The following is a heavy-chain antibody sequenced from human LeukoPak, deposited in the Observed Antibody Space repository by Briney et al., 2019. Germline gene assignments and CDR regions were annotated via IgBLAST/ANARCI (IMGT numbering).Heavy chain of an antibody. D-gene: IGHD1-26*01. CDR2: ISWNSGSI. CDR1: GFTFDDYA. CDR3: AKDTLVGATTGAFDI. Sequence: GGSLRLSCAASGFTFDDYAMHWVRQAPGKGLEWVSGISWNSGSIGYADSVKGRFTISRDNAKNSLYLQMNSPRAEDMALYYCAKDTLVGATTGAFDIWGQGTMVTVSS. J-gene: IGHJ3*02. V-gene: IGHV3-9*03.